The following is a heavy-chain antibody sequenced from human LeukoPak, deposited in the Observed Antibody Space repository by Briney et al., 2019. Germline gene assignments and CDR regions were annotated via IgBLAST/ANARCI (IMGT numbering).Heavy chain of an antibody. CDR2: INHSGIT. CDR1: DGSISIYY. J-gene: IGHJ6*02. Sequence: SETLSLTCTVSDGSISIYYWNWIRQPPGKGLEWIGEINHSGITNYNPSLKSRVTISVDTSKSQFSLKLSSVTAADTAVYYCATRRRDGMDVWGQGTTVTVSS. CDR3: ATRRRDGMDV. V-gene: IGHV4-34*01.